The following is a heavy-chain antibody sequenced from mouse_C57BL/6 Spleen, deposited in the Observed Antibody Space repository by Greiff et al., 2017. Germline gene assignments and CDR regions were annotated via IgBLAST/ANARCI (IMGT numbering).Heavy chain of an antibody. V-gene: IGHV1-82*01. D-gene: IGHD2-1*01. Sequence: QVTLKESGPELVKPGASVKISCKASGYAFSSSWMNWVKQRPGKGLEWIGRIYPGDGDTNYNGKFKGKATLTADKSSSTAYMQLSSLTSEDSAVYFCASGNYPYYYAMDYWGQGTSVTVSS. CDR2: IYPGDGDT. J-gene: IGHJ4*01. CDR1: GYAFSSSW. CDR3: ASGNYPYYYAMDY.